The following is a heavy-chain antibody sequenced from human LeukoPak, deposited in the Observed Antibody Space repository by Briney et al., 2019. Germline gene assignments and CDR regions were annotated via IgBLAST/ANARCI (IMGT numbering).Heavy chain of an antibody. D-gene: IGHD3-10*01. Sequence: GGSLRLSCAASGFTFSSYSMNWVRQAPGKGLEWVSSISSSSYIYYADSVKGRFTISRDNAKNSLYLQMNSLRAEDTAVYYCARGAGLLWFGDSTPLDYWGQGTLVTVSS. CDR3: ARGAGLLWFGDSTPLDY. V-gene: IGHV3-21*01. CDR1: GFTFSSYS. CDR2: ISSSSYI. J-gene: IGHJ4*02.